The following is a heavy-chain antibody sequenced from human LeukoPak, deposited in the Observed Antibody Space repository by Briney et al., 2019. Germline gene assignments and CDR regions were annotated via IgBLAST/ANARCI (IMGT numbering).Heavy chain of an antibody. D-gene: IGHD4-17*01. Sequence: GRSLRLSCAASGFTFDDYAMHWVRQAPGKGLEWVSGISWNSGSIGYADSVKGRFTISRDNAKNTLYLQMNSLRAEDTAVYYCAREGYGDYVLDYWGQGTLVTVSS. V-gene: IGHV3-9*01. CDR1: GFTFDDYA. J-gene: IGHJ4*02. CDR2: ISWNSGSI. CDR3: AREGYGDYVLDY.